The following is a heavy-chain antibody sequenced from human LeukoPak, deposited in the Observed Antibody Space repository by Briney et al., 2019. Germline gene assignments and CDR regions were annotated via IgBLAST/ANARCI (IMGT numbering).Heavy chain of an antibody. CDR1: GGSFSGYY. CDR3: ARTMVRGVITVRLFDY. CDR2: INHSGST. D-gene: IGHD3-10*01. Sequence: SETLSLPCAVYGGSFSGYYWSWIRQPPGKGLEWIGEINHSGSTNYNPSLKSRVTISVDTSKNQFSLKLSSVTAADTAVYYCARTMVRGVITVRLFDYWGQGTLVTVSS. V-gene: IGHV4-34*01. J-gene: IGHJ4*02.